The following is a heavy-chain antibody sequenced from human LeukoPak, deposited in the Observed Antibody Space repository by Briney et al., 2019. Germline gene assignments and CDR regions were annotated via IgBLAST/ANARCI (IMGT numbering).Heavy chain of an antibody. Sequence: SETLSLTCTVSGGSISSYYWSWIRQPPGKGLEWIGYIYYSGSTNYNPSLKSRVTISVDTSKNQFSLKLSSVTAADTAVYYCARDSGNWNEAFDAFDIWGQGTMVTVSS. CDR3: ARDSGNWNEAFDAFDI. V-gene: IGHV4-59*12. CDR1: GGSISSYY. D-gene: IGHD1-20*01. CDR2: IYYSGST. J-gene: IGHJ3*02.